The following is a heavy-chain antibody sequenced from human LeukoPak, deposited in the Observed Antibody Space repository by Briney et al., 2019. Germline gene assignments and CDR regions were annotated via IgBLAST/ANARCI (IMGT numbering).Heavy chain of an antibody. J-gene: IGHJ4*02. CDR2: INIDGSSG. Sequence: GGSLRLSCAASGFTYRSYWMHWVRQAPGKGLVWVSRINIDGSSGSYADSVEGRFTISRDNAKNTLYLQMNSLRAEDTAVYYCTREVSGSLYFDYWGQGTLVTVSS. CDR3: TREVSGSLYFDY. D-gene: IGHD1-26*01. V-gene: IGHV3-74*01. CDR1: GFTYRSYW.